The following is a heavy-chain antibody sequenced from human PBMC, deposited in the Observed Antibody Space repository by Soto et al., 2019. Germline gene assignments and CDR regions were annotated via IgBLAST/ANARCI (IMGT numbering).Heavy chain of an antibody. CDR3: AAGVAHSSSSHYLDY. V-gene: IGHV1-58*01. CDR2: IVVGSGNT. J-gene: IGHJ4*02. Sequence: GASVKVSCKASGFTFTSSAVQWVRQARGQRLEWIGWIVVGSGNTNYAQKFQERVAITRDMSTSTAYMELSSLRSEDTAVYYCAAGVAHSSSSHYLDYWGQGTLVTVSS. D-gene: IGHD6-6*01. CDR1: GFTFTSSA.